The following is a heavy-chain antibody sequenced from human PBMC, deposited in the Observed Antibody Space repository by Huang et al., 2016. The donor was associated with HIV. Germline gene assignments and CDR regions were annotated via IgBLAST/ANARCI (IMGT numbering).Heavy chain of an antibody. V-gene: IGHV4-34*02. CDR1: GGSLSNYY. D-gene: IGHD2-21*01. J-gene: IGHJ4*02. CDR2: INHRGKS. Sequence: QVQLQQWGTGLLKPSETLSLKCAVYGGSLSNYYWSWIRQSTGKGPEWIGEINHRGKSTHNPSLRSRITMSSDTSKSQFYLNLTSVTTADTGVYYCARPKMIDGTPDSSWNYFDSWGQGTLVIVSS. CDR3: ARPKMIDGTPDSSWNYFDS.